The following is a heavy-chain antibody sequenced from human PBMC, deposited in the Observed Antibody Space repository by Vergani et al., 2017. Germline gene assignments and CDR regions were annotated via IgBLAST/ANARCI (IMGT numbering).Heavy chain of an antibody. CDR3: ARVNTETNGHLYYYYYMDV. CDR1: GVSFTSYH. Sequence: QVQLQQWGGGLLKPSETLSLTCVVNGVSFTSYHWTWIRQSPVEGLEWVGDIDHTGRPDYNPSLKSRLTMSVDKSRNQFSLTLNSVTATDTAIYFCARVNTETNGHLYYYYYMDVWGQGTAVTVS. J-gene: IGHJ6*03. D-gene: IGHD4-11*01. CDR2: IDHTGRP. V-gene: IGHV4-34*01.